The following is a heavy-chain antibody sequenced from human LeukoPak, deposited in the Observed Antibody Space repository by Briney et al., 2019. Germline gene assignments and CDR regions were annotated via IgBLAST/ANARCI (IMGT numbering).Heavy chain of an antibody. D-gene: IGHD2-2*01. CDR1: GFTFSSYA. Sequence: GSLRLSCAASGFTFSSYAMSWVRQAPGKGLEWVSAISGSGGSTYCADSVKGRFTISRDNSKNTLYLQMNSLRAEDTAVYYCAKARGGDIVVVPAANFDYWGQGTLVTVSS. J-gene: IGHJ4*02. V-gene: IGHV3-23*01. CDR2: ISGSGGST. CDR3: AKARGGDIVVVPAANFDY.